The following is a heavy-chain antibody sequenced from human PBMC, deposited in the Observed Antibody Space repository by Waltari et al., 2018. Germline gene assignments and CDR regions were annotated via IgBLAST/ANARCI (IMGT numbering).Heavy chain of an antibody. V-gene: IGHV4-34*01. J-gene: IGHJ6*03. D-gene: IGHD2-2*02. CDR2: INHSGRT. CDR1: GGSFSGYY. Sequence: QVQLQQWGAGLLKPSETLSLTCAVYGGSFSGYYWSWIRQPPGKGLEWIGEINHSGRTNYNPSLKSRVTISVDTSKNQFSRKLSSVTAADTAVYYCARGRYCSSTSCYRGGVYYYYYMDVWGKGTTVTISS. CDR3: ARGRYCSSTSCYRGGVYYYYYMDV.